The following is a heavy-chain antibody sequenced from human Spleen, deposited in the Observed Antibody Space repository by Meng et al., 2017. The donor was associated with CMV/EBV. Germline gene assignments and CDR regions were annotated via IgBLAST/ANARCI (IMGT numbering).Heavy chain of an antibody. V-gene: IGHV3-7*01. J-gene: IGHJ4*02. CDR2: IKPDGSGK. CDR3: ARYGVEGGTDH. CDR1: GFTFGDYA. D-gene: IGHD1-26*01. Sequence: GGSLRLSCTASGFTFGDYAMSWVRQAPGKGLEWVANIKPDGSGKYYADSVKGRFTISRDNARDLLYLQLNGLRSEDAAAYYCARYGVEGGTDHWGQGTLVTVSS.